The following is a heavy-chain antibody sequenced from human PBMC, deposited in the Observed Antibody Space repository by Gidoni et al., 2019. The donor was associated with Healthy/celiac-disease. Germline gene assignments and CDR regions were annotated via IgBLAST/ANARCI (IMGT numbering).Heavy chain of an antibody. Sequence: FSDYYMSWIRQAPGKGLEWVSYISSSGSTIYYADSVKGRFTISRDNAKNSLYLQMNSLRAEDTAVYYCARGRDGYNYWYFDLWGRGTLVTVSS. V-gene: IGHV3-11*01. CDR3: ARGRDGYNYWYFDL. CDR2: ISSSGSTI. D-gene: IGHD5-12*01. J-gene: IGHJ2*01. CDR1: FSDYY.